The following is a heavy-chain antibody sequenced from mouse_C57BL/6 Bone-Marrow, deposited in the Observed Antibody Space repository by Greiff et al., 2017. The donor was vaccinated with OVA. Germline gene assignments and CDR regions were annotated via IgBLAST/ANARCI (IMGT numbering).Heavy chain of an antibody. D-gene: IGHD1-1*01. V-gene: IGHV1-5*01. Sequence: EVQLQQSGPVLARPGASVKMSCKTSGYTFTSYWMHWVKQRPGQGLEWIGAIYPGNSDTSYNQKFKGKAKLTAVTSASTAYMELSSLTNEDSAVYYCTRGGIHYYGSSYWYFDVWGTGTTVTVSS. J-gene: IGHJ1*03. CDR3: TRGGIHYYGSSYWYFDV. CDR2: IYPGNSDT. CDR1: GYTFTSYW.